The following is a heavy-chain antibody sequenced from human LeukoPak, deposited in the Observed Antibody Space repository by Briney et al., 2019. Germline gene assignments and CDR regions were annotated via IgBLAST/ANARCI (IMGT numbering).Heavy chain of an antibody. CDR2: IYYSGST. Sequence: SETLSLTCTVSGGSISSYYWSWIRQPPGKGLEWIGYIYYSGSTNYNPSLKSRVTLSVDTYKNQFSLKLSSVTAADTAVYYCAREMTTVTTSAFDIWGQGTMVAVSS. CDR1: GGSISSYY. J-gene: IGHJ3*02. CDR3: AREMTTVTTSAFDI. D-gene: IGHD4-17*01. V-gene: IGHV4-59*01.